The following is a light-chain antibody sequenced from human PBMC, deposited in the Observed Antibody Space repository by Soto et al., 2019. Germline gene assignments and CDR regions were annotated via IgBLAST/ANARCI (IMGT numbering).Light chain of an antibody. J-gene: IGKJ1*01. Sequence: DIQMTQSPSSLSASVGARVTITCRASQSISNYLNWYQQKPGKAPKLLIYAASSLQSGVPSRFSGSGSGTDFTLTISSLQPEDFATYYCQQSYSTPRTVGQGTKVDIK. CDR2: AAS. CDR3: QQSYSTPRT. CDR1: QSISNY. V-gene: IGKV1-39*01.